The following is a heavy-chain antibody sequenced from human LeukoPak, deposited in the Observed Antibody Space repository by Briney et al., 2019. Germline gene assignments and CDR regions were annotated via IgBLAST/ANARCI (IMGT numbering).Heavy chain of an antibody. J-gene: IGHJ4*02. V-gene: IGHV1-2*02. CDR3: ARGISPRVATAPGAY. Sequence: ASVKVSCKASGYTFTGYYMHWVRQAPGQGLEWMGWINPNSGGTNYAQKFQGRVTMTRDTSISTAYMELSRLRSDDTAVYYCARGISPRVATAPGAYWGQGTLVTVSS. CDR1: GYTFTGYY. CDR2: INPNSGGT. D-gene: IGHD5-12*01.